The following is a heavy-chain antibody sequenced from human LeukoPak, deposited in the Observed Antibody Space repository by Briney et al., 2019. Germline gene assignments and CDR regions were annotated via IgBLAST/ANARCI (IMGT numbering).Heavy chain of an antibody. CDR1: VYTFTNYD. V-gene: IGHV1-8*01. J-gene: IGHJ4*02. CDR2: MRPNTGDT. D-gene: IGHD6-19*01. Sequence: EASVKVSCKASVYTFTNYDFNWVRQAPGQGLEGLGWMRPNTGDTHSALKFQGRVTMTRDTSITTAYMELSSLASDDTAVYFCAISTGWYRFDYWGQGTKVTVSS. CDR3: AISTGWYRFDY.